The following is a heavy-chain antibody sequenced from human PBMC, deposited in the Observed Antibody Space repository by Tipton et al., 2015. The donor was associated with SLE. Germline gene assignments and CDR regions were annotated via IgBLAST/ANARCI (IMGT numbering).Heavy chain of an antibody. V-gene: IGHV4-39*07. CDR2: IYYSGST. D-gene: IGHD3-16*01. CDR3: RLITITSLFDY. Sequence: TLSLTCTVSGGSISSSSYYWGWIRQPPGKGLEWNGSIYYSGSTYYNPSLKSRVTISVDTSKNQFSLKLSSVTAADTAVYYCRLITITSLFDYWGQGTLVTVSS. CDR1: GGSISSSSYY. J-gene: IGHJ4*02.